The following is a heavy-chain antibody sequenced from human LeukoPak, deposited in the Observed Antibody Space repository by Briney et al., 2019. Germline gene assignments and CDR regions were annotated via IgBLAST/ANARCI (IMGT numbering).Heavy chain of an antibody. CDR1: GGSISSYY. J-gene: IGHJ5*02. V-gene: IGHV4-4*07. CDR2: IYTSGST. D-gene: IGHD5-18*01. Sequence: PSETLSLTFTVSGGSISSYYWSWIRQPAGKGLEWIGRIYTSGSTNYNPSLKSRVTMSVDTSKNQFSLKLSSVTAADTAVYYCARAQSYGLRNWFDPWGQGTLVTVSS. CDR3: ARAQSYGLRNWFDP.